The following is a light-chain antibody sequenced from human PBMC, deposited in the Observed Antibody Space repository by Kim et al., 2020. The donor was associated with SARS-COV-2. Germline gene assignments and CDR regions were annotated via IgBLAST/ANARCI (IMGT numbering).Light chain of an antibody. CDR3: QHCGGSPHT. CDR2: GAS. CDR1: QSVSSSY. Sequence: EIVLTQSPGTLSLSPGERATLSCRASQSVSSSYLAWYQHKPGQAPSLLIYGASRRATGIPDRFSGSGSGTDFTLTISRLEPEDFAVYYCQHCGGSPHTFGQGTKLEI. V-gene: IGKV3-20*01. J-gene: IGKJ2*01.